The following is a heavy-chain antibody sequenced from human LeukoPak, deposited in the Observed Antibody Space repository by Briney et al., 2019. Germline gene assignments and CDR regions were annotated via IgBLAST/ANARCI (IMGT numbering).Heavy chain of an antibody. V-gene: IGHV4-34*01. Sequence: SETLSLTCAVYGGSFSGFYWSWIRQPPGKGLEWIGEINHSGGTNYNPSLKSRVTISVDTSKNQFSLKLSSVTAADTAVYYCARDRRTLGYCSGGSCYSTNTQGRFDPWGQGTLVTVSS. CDR3: ARDRRTLGYCSGGSCYSTNTQGRFDP. CDR1: GGSFSGFY. CDR2: INHSGGT. D-gene: IGHD2-15*01. J-gene: IGHJ5*02.